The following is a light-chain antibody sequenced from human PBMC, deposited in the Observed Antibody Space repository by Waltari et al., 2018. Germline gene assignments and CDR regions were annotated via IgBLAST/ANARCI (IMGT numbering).Light chain of an antibody. Sequence: QSALTQPASVSGSPGQSITISCTVSISDVGGYRFVSWYQQHPDKAPQLMIYDFTKRPSGVSSRFSGSKSGNTASLTISGLQAEDEADYYCSSYTSNSVLFGGGTKLTVL. V-gene: IGLV2-14*03. CDR1: ISDVGGYRF. J-gene: IGLJ2*01. CDR3: SSYTSNSVL. CDR2: DFT.